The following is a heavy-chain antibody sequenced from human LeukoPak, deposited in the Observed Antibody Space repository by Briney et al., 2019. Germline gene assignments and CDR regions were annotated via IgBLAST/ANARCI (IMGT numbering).Heavy chain of an antibody. CDR2: ISGSGGST. Sequence: GGSLRLSCAASGLTFSSYAMSWVRQAPGKGLEWVSAISGSGGSTYYADSVKGRFTISRDNSKNTLYLQMNSLRAEDTAVYYCAKSSYSSGWYVGSWFDPWGQGTLVTVSS. J-gene: IGHJ5*02. CDR3: AKSSYSSGWYVGSWFDP. D-gene: IGHD6-19*01. CDR1: GLTFSSYA. V-gene: IGHV3-23*01.